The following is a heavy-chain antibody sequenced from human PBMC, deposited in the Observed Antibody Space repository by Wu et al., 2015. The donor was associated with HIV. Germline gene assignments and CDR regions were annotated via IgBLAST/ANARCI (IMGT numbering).Heavy chain of an antibody. Sequence: QVQLVQPGAEVKKPGASVKVSCQASGYSITDYYIHWVRQAPGQGLEWMGWINPDSGGTNYAQKFQGRVTLTRETSIGTAYMELTRLTSDDTAVYYCAAVYCTGGICYLGYWGQGTLLIVSS. D-gene: IGHD2-8*02. J-gene: IGHJ4*02. CDR3: AAVYCTGGICYLGY. CDR2: INPDSGGT. CDR1: GYSITDYY. V-gene: IGHV1-2*02.